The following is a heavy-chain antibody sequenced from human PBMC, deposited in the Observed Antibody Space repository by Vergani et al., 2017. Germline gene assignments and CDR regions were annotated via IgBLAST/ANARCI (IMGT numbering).Heavy chain of an antibody. J-gene: IGHJ4*02. V-gene: IGHV3-30*02. D-gene: IGHD1-7*01. CDR3: MKGKGTFEN. CDR2: IRYDGSRR. CDR1: GFIFSSHG. Sequence: QVQLVEWGGGVVQPGGCLRLSCTASGFIFSSHGLHWIREAPGKGVRWVAFIRYDGSRRDYGESVKGRFTISRDNSKNMVYIQMTSLRPEDTAVYYCMKGKGTFENWGQGTLVTVSS.